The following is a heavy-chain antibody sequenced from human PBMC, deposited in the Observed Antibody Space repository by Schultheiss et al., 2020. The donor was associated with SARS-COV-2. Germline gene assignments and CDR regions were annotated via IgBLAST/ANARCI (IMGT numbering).Heavy chain of an antibody. D-gene: IGHD3-10*01. V-gene: IGHV1-2*02. Sequence: ASVKVSCKASGYTFTGYYMHWVRQAPGQGLEWMGWINPNSGGTNYAQKFQGRVTMTRDTSISTAYMELSRLRSDDTAVYYCARGTMVRGVIGYYYGMDVWGQGTTVTVSS. CDR3: ARGTMVRGVIGYYYGMDV. CDR2: INPNSGGT. J-gene: IGHJ6*02. CDR1: GYTFTGYY.